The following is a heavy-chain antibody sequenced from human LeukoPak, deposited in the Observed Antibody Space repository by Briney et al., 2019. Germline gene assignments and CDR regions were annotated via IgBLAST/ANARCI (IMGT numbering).Heavy chain of an antibody. D-gene: IGHD2-2*02. CDR2: INPSGGST. V-gene: IGHV1-46*01. Sequence: ASVKVSCKASGYTFTSYYMHWVRQAPGQGLEWMGIINPSGGSTSYAQKFQGRVTMTRDTSTSTVYMELSSLKASDTAMYYCARLGQLLYSGYYMDVWGKGTTVTVSS. CDR3: ARLGQLLYSGYYMDV. J-gene: IGHJ6*03. CDR1: GYTFTSYY.